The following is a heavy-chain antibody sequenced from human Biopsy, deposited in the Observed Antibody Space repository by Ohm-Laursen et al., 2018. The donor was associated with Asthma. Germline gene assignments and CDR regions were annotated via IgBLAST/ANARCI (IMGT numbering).Heavy chain of an antibody. CDR1: GTHFGSYN. V-gene: IGHV3-30-3*01. Sequence: SSLRLSCAATGTHFGSYNMHWARQAPGKGLEWVAVITFDGSTQHYGDSVKGRFTISRDNSRDTVSLQMNSLRADDTAVYYCAKGWYFDSWGQGTQVTVSS. D-gene: IGHD6-13*01. J-gene: IGHJ4*02. CDR2: ITFDGSTQ. CDR3: AKGWYFDS.